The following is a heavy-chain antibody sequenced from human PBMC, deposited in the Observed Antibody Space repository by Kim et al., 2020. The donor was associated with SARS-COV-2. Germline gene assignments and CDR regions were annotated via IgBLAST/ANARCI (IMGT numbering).Heavy chain of an antibody. CDR3: ARGPRPPVGLAWFDP. J-gene: IGHJ5*02. CDR1: GGSFSGYY. V-gene: IGHV4-34*01. D-gene: IGHD3-3*02. Sequence: SETLSLTCAVYGGSFSGYYWSWIRQPPGKGLEWIGEINHSGSTNYNPSLKSRVTISVDTSKNQFSLKLSSVTAADTAVYYCARGPRPPVGLAWFDPWGQGTLVTVSS. CDR2: INHSGST.